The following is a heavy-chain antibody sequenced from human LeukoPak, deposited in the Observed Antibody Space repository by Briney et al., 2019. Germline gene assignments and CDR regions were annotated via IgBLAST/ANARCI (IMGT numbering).Heavy chain of an antibody. J-gene: IGHJ3*02. CDR1: GFSFSDYS. V-gene: IGHV3-30*14. Sequence: GGSLRLSCSASGFSFSDYSIHWVRQAPGKGFDWVTVVTHDGSKMYYADSVEGRFIISRDNSKDMVYLQMNRLTSEDTAMYYCVRGGSEVVVAAALGAFDIWGQGTMVTVSS. CDR2: VTHDGSKM. D-gene: IGHD2-15*01. CDR3: VRGGSEVVVAAALGAFDI.